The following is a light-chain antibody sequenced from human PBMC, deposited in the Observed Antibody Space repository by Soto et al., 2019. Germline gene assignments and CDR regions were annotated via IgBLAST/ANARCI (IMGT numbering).Light chain of an antibody. CDR2: DAS. Sequence: EIVLTQSPATLSLSPGERATLSCRASQSVSNYLAWYQRKPGQAPRLLIFDASNRATGIPPRFSGSRSGTDFTLTISSLEPEDFAIYYCQQRDNWPLTFGQGTRLEIK. V-gene: IGKV3-11*01. J-gene: IGKJ5*01. CDR1: QSVSNY. CDR3: QQRDNWPLT.